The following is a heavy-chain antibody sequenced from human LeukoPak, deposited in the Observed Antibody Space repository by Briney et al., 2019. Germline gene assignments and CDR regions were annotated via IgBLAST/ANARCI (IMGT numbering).Heavy chain of an antibody. Sequence: GRSLRLSCAASGFIFSSYAMSWVRQAPGQGLEWVSAISGSGGSTYYADSVKGRFTISRDNSKNTLYLQMNSLRAEDTAVYYCAKEVGYDSSGYDDYWGQGTLVTVSS. V-gene: IGHV3-23*01. CDR2: ISGSGGST. D-gene: IGHD3-22*01. CDR1: GFIFSSYA. J-gene: IGHJ4*02. CDR3: AKEVGYDSSGYDDY.